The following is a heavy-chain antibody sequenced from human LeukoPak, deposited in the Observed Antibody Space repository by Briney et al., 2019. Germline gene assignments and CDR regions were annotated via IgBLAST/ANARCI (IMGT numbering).Heavy chain of an antibody. J-gene: IGHJ4*02. Sequence: GGSLRLSCAASGFTFSHYWMHWVRQAPGKGLVWVSRINTDGSSTNYADSVKGRFTISRDNAKNTLYVQMNSLRVEDTAVYYCARVESGSCSTTRCRNIDYWGKGTLVTVSS. CDR3: ARVESGSCSTTRCRNIDY. CDR2: INTDGSST. V-gene: IGHV3-74*01. CDR1: GFTFSHYW. D-gene: IGHD2-2*01.